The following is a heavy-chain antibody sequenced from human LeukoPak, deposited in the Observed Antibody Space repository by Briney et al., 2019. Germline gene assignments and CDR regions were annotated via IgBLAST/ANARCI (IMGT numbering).Heavy chain of an antibody. J-gene: IGHJ4*02. CDR1: GIIFSSYW. CDR2: IKYDGTHK. V-gene: IGHV3-7*01. CDR3: ASSHDSSGND. D-gene: IGHD3-22*01. Sequence: GGSLILSCVASGIIFSSYWMAWVRQAPGKGLEWVANIKYDGTHKFYADSVKGRFTISRDNAKNSLFLEMNSLRADDTAVYFCASSHDSSGNDWGQGTLVTVSS.